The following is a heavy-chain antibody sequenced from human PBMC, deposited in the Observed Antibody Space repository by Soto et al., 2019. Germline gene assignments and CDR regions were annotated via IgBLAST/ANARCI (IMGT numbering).Heavy chain of an antibody. J-gene: IGHJ4*01. Sequence: EVQLVESGGGLVQPGRSLRLSCAASGFTFDDYAMHWVRQAPGKGLEWVSGISWNSGSIGYADSVKGRFTISRDNAKNSLYLQMNSLRAEDTALYYCAKVGGNFPGYWGHGTLVTVSS. CDR2: ISWNSGSI. D-gene: IGHD2-21*02. CDR3: AKVGGNFPGY. CDR1: GFTFDDYA. V-gene: IGHV3-9*01.